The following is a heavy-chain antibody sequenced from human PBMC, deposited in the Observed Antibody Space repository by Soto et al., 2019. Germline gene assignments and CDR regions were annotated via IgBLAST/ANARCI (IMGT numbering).Heavy chain of an antibody. V-gene: IGHV1-18*01. Sequence: ASVKVSCKASGYTFTSYGISWVRQAPGQGLECMGWISAYNGNTNYAQKLQGRVTMTTXTXXSXXXMXLXXLRXDDTAVYYCVSRPAAYWGQGTLVTVSS. CDR2: ISAYNGNT. CDR1: GYTFTSYG. J-gene: IGHJ4*02. CDR3: VSRPAAY.